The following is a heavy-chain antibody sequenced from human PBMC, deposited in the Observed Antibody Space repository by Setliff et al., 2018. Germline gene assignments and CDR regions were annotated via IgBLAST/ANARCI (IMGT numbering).Heavy chain of an antibody. CDR2: ILDDGVKK. CDR1: GFTFSTYR. D-gene: IGHD2-15*01. Sequence: GGSLRLSCATSGFTFSTYRMHWVRQAPGKGLEWVAVILDDGVKKYHADSVKGRFTISRDNSKNTLYLQMNSLRPEDTAVYYCARTCSGSGCYAGLESWGQGTPVTVSS. J-gene: IGHJ4*02. CDR3: ARTCSGSGCYAGLES. V-gene: IGHV3-30*03.